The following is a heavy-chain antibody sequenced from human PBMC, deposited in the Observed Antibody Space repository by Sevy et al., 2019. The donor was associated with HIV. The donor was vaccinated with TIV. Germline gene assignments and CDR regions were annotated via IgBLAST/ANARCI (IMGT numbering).Heavy chain of an antibody. V-gene: IGHV3-23*01. CDR2: ISVSGRL. D-gene: IGHD6-19*01. CDR1: GFKFDNYA. J-gene: IGHJ4*02. CDR3: AQDGYSSGLLYYFDH. Sequence: GGCLRLSCAASGFKFDNYAMAWVRQAPGQGLVVVSAISVSGRLSYADSVKGRFTISRDGSKKMIYLHLKSLRADDTATYYCAQDGYSSGLLYYFDHWGQGTLVTVSS.